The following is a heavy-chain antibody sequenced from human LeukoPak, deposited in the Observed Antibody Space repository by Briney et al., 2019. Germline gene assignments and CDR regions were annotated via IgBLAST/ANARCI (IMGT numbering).Heavy chain of an antibody. D-gene: IGHD1-26*01. J-gene: IGHJ6*02. CDR3: ARERVGTNLGMDV. V-gene: IGHV3-30*01. CDR2: ISHDENHK. CDR1: GFSFSNYA. Sequence: AGGSLRLSCAASGFSFSNYAMHWVRQAPGKGLEWVAVISHDENHKYYADSVKGRFTISRDNPKNTLYLEMNSLRPEDTAVYYCARERVGTNLGMDVWGQGTTVTVSS.